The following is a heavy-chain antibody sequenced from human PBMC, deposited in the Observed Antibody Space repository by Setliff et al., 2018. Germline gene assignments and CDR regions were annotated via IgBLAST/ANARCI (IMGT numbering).Heavy chain of an antibody. CDR1: GGLIYDHW. Sequence: PSETLSLTCSVSGGLIYDHWWTWVRQPAGEEFQWIGRVYSGSGDYNPSFKGRVTISVDTSKKQFSLTLRYVTAADTALYYCRQAVVGRDVFDIWGQGTVVTVSS. CDR3: RQAVVGRDVFDI. V-gene: IGHV4-4*07. CDR2: VYSGSG. D-gene: IGHD1-1*01. J-gene: IGHJ3*02.